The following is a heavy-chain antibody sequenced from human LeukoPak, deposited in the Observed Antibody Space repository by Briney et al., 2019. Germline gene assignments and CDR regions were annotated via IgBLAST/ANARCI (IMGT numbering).Heavy chain of an antibody. Sequence: GRSLRLSCAASGFTFSSCAMHWVRQAPGKGLEWVAVISYDGSNKYYADSVKGRFTISRDNSKNTLYLQMNSLRAEDTAVYYCARGWTPDIAAAGTEDFQHWGQGTLVTVSS. V-gene: IGHV3-30*01. CDR2: ISYDGSNK. D-gene: IGHD6-13*01. J-gene: IGHJ1*01. CDR3: ARGWTPDIAAAGTEDFQH. CDR1: GFTFSSCA.